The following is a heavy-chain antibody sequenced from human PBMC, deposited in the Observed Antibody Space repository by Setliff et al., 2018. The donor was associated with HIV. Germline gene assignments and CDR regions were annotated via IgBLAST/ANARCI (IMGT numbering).Heavy chain of an antibody. V-gene: IGHV4-39*01. J-gene: IGHJ4*02. CDR3: ARQFWMLTTLYFDS. CDR1: GGSIWNYY. D-gene: IGHD3-16*01. Sequence: SETLSLTCTVSGGSIWNYYWSWIRQPPGKGLEWIGTIYYSGSTYYNPSLKSRVTISTDTSKNQFSLSLSSVTAADTAVYYCARQFWMLTTLYFDSLGPGTLVTVS. CDR2: IYYSGST.